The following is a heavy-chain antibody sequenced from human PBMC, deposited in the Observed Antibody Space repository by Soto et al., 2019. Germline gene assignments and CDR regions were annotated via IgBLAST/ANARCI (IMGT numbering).Heavy chain of an antibody. J-gene: IGHJ4*02. V-gene: IGHV3-74*01. Sequence: EVQLVESGGGFAQPGGSLRLSCAASGFSLSSNGMHWVRRVPGRGLVWVSRINTDGSITDYVDSVKGRFTISRDNAKNTLYLQMNSLRVEDTAVYYCARDGEGFWGQGTLVTVSS. D-gene: IGHD2-21*01. CDR1: GFSLSSNG. CDR2: INTDGSIT. CDR3: ARDGEGF.